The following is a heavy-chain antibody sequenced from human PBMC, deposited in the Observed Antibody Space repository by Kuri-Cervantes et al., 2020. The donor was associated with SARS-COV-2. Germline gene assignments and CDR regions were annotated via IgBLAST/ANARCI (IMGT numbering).Heavy chain of an antibody. Sequence: ASVKVSCKASAYTFTGYYMHWVRQAPGQGLEWMGWINPNSGGTNYAQKFQGWVTMTRDTSISTAYMELSRLRSDDTAVYYCARLSYYGSGTVFGGWFDPWGQGTLVTVSS. D-gene: IGHD3-10*01. CDR3: ARLSYYGSGTVFGGWFDP. V-gene: IGHV1-2*04. CDR1: AYTFTGYY. J-gene: IGHJ5*02. CDR2: INPNSGGT.